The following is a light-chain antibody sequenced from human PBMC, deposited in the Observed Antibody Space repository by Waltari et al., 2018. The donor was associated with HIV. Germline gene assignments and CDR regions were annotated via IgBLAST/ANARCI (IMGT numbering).Light chain of an antibody. CDR1: TGAVTSGHY. J-gene: IGLJ3*02. CDR3: LLSYSGTRV. Sequence: QAVVTQEPSLTVSPGGTVTLTCGSSTGAVTSGHYPYWFQQKPGQAPRTLIDDTNTKHSWTPARCSGSLLGGKAALTLSGAQPEDEAEYYCLLSYSGTRVFGGGTKLTVL. CDR2: DTN. V-gene: IGLV7-46*01.